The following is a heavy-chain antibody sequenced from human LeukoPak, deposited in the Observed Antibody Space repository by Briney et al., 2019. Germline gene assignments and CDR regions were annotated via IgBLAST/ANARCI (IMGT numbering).Heavy chain of an antibody. CDR2: MNSAGTTI. Sequence: GGSLRLSCAASGFTISGFWMHWVRQVPGEGLVWVARMNSAGTTINYADSVKGRFTISRDNVRNTLHLQMNNLSLENTAVYFCIREVQVRASASLGLWGRGTLVTVS. J-gene: IGHJ4*01. CDR3: IREVQVRASASLGL. V-gene: IGHV3-74*01. CDR1: GFTISGFW. D-gene: IGHD1-1*01.